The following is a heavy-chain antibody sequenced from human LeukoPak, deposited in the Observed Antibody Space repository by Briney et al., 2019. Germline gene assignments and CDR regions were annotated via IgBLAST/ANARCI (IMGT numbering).Heavy chain of an antibody. V-gene: IGHV4-39*01. J-gene: IGHJ3*02. CDR2: IYYSGST. CDR1: GGSISSSSYY. D-gene: IGHD6-6*01. CDR3: ARHWTSIAARSDAFDI. Sequence: SETLSLTCTVSGGSISSSSYYWGWMRQPPGKGLGWIGSIYYSGSTYYNPSLKSRVTISVDTSKNQFSLKLSSVTAADTAVYYCARHWTSIAARSDAFDIWGQGTMVTVSS.